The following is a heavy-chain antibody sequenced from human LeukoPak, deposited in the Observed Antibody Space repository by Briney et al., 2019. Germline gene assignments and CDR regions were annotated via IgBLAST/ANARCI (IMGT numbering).Heavy chain of an antibody. CDR1: GFTLSSYW. D-gene: IGHD6-13*01. J-gene: IGHJ4*02. Sequence: GSLRLSCAASGFTLSSYWMHWVRPVPGKGLVWVSRINSDGSSTSYADSVKGRFTISRDNAKNTLYLQMNSLRAEDTAVYYCARGSRSWPADYWGQGTLVTVSS. CDR2: INSDGSST. V-gene: IGHV3-74*01. CDR3: ARGSRSWPADY.